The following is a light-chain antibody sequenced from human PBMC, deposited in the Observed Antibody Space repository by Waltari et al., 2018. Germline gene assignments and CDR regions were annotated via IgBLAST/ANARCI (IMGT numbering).Light chain of an antibody. Sequence: QSVLTQPPSESGTAGQRVTISCSVSSSNIGRNYVSWYQKVPGTAPKLLIYQDNQRPSGVPDRFSGSKSGTSASLAISGLRSEDEADYYCAAWDDSLSGYVFGTGTTVTVL. CDR1: SSNIGRNY. CDR3: AAWDDSLSGYV. CDR2: QDN. J-gene: IGLJ1*01. V-gene: IGLV1-47*01.